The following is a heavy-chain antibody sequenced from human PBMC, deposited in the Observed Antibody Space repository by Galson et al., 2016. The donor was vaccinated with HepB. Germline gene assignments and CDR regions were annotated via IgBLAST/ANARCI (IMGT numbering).Heavy chain of an antibody. Sequence: SLRLSCAASGXXISXXXMNXXXLAXXKGPEWVSYITATTGVTYYADSVRGRFTISRDNAKNSVYLQMNSLRAEDTAVYYCVRAFSGNTYGYYYWGQGTLVTVSS. CDR2: ITATTGVT. J-gene: IGHJ4*02. CDR3: VRAFSGNTYGYYY. CDR1: GXXISXXX. D-gene: IGHD5-18*01. V-gene: IGHV3-48*01.